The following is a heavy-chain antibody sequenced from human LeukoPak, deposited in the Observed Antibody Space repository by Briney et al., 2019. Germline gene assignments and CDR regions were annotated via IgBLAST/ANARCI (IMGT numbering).Heavy chain of an antibody. CDR2: ISSNGDST. Sequence: GGSLRLSCSASGFTFSSYAMHWVRQAPGKGLEYVSAISSNGDSTYYADSVKGRFTISRDNSKNTLYLQMSSLRAEDTAVYYCVKGLRYYDSSDTFDYWGQGSLVTVSS. CDR3: VKGLRYYDSSDTFDY. CDR1: GFTFSSYA. J-gene: IGHJ4*02. D-gene: IGHD3-22*01. V-gene: IGHV3-64D*06.